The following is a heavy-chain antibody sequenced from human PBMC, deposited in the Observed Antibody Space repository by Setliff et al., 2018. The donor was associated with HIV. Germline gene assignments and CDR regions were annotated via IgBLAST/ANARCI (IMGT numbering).Heavy chain of an antibody. V-gene: IGHV4-31*01. CDR1: GGSISSGGYY. J-gene: IGHJ4*02. D-gene: IGHD4-17*01. CDR2: IYYSGST. Sequence: SETLSLTCTVSGGSISSGGYYWSWIRQHPGKGLEWIGYIYYSGSTYYNPSLKSLVTISVDTSKNQFSLKLSSVTAADTAVYYCARESYGGPVDYWGQGTLVTVS. CDR3: ARESYGGPVDY.